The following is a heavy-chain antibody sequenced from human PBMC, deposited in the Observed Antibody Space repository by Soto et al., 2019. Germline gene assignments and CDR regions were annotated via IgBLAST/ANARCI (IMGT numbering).Heavy chain of an antibody. J-gene: IGHJ5*02. V-gene: IGHV4-59*01. CDR3: ARDGRGGNWFDP. Sequence: SETLSLTCSVSGVSISSYYWSWIRQPPGKGLEWIGYIYYSGSTNYNPSLKSRVTISVDTSKNQFSLHLSSVTAADTAVYYCARDGRGGNWFDPWGQGTLVTVSS. CDR1: GVSISSYY. CDR2: IYYSGST. D-gene: IGHD2-15*01.